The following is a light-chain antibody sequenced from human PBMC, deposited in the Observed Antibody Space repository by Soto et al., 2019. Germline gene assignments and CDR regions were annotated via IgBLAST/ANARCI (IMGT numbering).Light chain of an antibody. Sequence: DIQMTQSPSTLSASVGDRVTITCRASQSISSWLAWYQQKPGKAPKLLIYKASSLESGVPSRFSGSGSGTEFHLAISSLQHDDFATYYCQQYHSYYTFGPGTKVDIK. J-gene: IGKJ3*01. V-gene: IGKV1-5*03. CDR1: QSISSW. CDR2: KAS. CDR3: QQYHSYYT.